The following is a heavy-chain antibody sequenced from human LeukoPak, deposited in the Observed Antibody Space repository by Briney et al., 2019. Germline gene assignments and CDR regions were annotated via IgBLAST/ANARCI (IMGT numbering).Heavy chain of an antibody. CDR2: INHVGNT. CDR3: ARGPGSDDSSGYYVY. V-gene: IGHV4-34*01. CDR1: GGSFSGYY. Sequence: SETLSLTCAVYGGSFSGYYWGWIRQPPGRGLEWIGEINHVGNTNYNPSLKSRVTISVDTSKNQFSLKLRSVAAADTAVYYCARGPGSDDSSGYYVYWGQGPLVTASS. D-gene: IGHD3-22*01. J-gene: IGHJ4*02.